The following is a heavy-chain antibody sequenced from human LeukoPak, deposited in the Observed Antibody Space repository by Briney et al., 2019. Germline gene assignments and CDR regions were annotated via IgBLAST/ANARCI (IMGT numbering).Heavy chain of an antibody. CDR1: GFTFNVYA. D-gene: IGHD4-17*01. CDR3: TRDGGDSGY. Sequence: GGSLRLSCTTSGFTFNVYAMSWVRQAPGKGLEWVGFVRGQAHGGTTDYAASVKGRFTISRDDSRSIVYLQMNSLKTGDTAMYYCTRDGGDSGYWGQGTLVTVSS. J-gene: IGHJ4*02. CDR2: VRGQAHGGTT. V-gene: IGHV3-49*04.